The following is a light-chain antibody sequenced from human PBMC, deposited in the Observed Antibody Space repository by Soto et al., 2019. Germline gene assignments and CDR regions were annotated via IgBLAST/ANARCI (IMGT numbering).Light chain of an antibody. J-gene: IGKJ3*01. CDR2: AAS. CDR1: QDISIY. V-gene: IGKV1-27*01. Sequence: DIQMTQSPSSLSASVGARVTITCRASQDISIYLAWYQQKPGKVPKLLIYAASTLQSGVPSRFSGSGSGTDFTLTISSLQAEDVATYYCQRYNTVPVTFGPGTKVDIK. CDR3: QRYNTVPVT.